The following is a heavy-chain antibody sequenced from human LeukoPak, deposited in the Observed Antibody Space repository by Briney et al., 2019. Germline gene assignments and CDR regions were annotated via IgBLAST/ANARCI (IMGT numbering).Heavy chain of an antibody. J-gene: IGHJ6*02. CDR2: IRSKANSYAT. V-gene: IGHV3-73*01. D-gene: IGHD1-26*01. CDR3: TRQVDSGSYDYYGMDV. CDR1: GFTFSGSA. Sequence: GGSLRLSCAASGFTFSGSAMHWVRQASGKGLEWVGRIRSKANSYATAYAASVKGRFTISRDDSKNTAYLQMNSLKTEDTAVYYCTRQVDSGSYDYYGMDVWGQGTTVTVSS.